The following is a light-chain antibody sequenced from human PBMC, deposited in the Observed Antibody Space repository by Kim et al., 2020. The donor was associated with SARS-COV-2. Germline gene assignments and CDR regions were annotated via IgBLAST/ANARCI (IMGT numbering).Light chain of an antibody. CDR2: RNN. CDR1: SSNIGSNY. CDR3: AAWDDSLSGRV. Sequence: GPRVTISCSGSSSNIGSNYVYWYQQLPGPAPKLLIYRNNQRPSGVPDRFSGSKSGTSASLAISGLRSEDEADYYCAAWDDSLSGRVFGGGTQLTVL. V-gene: IGLV1-47*01. J-gene: IGLJ2*01.